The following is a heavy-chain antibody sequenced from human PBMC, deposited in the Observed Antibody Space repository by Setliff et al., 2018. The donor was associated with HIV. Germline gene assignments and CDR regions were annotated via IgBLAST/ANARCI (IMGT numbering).Heavy chain of an antibody. V-gene: IGHV4-39*02. CDR2: VHYTGSS. J-gene: IGHJ6*03. CDR3: AMTLRLFDWGYLDV. CDR1: GVAISGSTYY. D-gene: IGHD3-9*01. Sequence: PSETLSLTRAATGVAISGSTYYWAWIRQSPGRGLQWIGSVHYTGSSYRNPSLKSRLTISIDTSRNHFSLNLTSVTAADTAVYYCAMTLRLFDWGYLDVWGKGTTVTV.